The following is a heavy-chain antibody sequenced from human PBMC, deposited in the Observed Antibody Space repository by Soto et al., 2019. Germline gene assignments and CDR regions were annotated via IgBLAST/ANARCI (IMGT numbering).Heavy chain of an antibody. V-gene: IGHV4-59*08. CDR2: IYYSGST. Sequence: QVQLQESGPGLVRPSETLSLTCTVSGGSFSSYYWTWIRQSPGKGLERIGYIYYSGSTDYNHSLRGRLAISIATSKNQFSLRLNSMTAADTAVYYCAGRDCSGTNCYYLDYYYMDVWGKGTTVTVSS. CDR3: AGRDCSGTNCYYLDYYYMDV. D-gene: IGHD2-2*01. CDR1: GGSFSSYY. J-gene: IGHJ6*03.